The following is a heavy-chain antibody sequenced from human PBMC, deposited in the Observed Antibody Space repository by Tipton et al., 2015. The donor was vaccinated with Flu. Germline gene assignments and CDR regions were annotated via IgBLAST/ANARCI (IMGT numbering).Heavy chain of an antibody. Sequence: TLSLTCTVSGGSISSYYWSWIRQPPGKGLEWIGYIYYSGSTNYSPSLKSRVTISVDTSKNQFSLKLSSVTAADTAVYYCARYRPNYYYYGMDVWGQGTTVTVSS. CDR1: GGSISSYY. CDR2: IYYSGST. CDR3: ARYRPNYYYYGMDV. V-gene: IGHV4-59*01. J-gene: IGHJ6*02.